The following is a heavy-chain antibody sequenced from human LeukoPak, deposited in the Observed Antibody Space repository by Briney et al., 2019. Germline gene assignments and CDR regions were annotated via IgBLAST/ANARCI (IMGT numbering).Heavy chain of an antibody. Sequence: SETLSLTCTVSGGSISSYYWSWIRQPPGKGLEWIGYIYYSGSTNYNPSLKSRVTISVDTSKNQFSLKLSSVTAADTAVYYCARARGYSGYAYFDYWGQGTLVTVSS. D-gene: IGHD5-12*01. CDR1: GGSISSYY. CDR2: IYYSGST. CDR3: ARARGYSGYAYFDY. V-gene: IGHV4-59*08. J-gene: IGHJ4*02.